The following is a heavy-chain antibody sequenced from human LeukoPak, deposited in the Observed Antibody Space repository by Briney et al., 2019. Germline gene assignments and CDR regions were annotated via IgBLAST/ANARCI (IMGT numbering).Heavy chain of an antibody. D-gene: IGHD5-18*01. CDR2: INHSGST. CDR3: ARGGRGYSYGRIFDY. Sequence: PSETLSLTCDVYGGSFSGYYWSWIRQPPGKGLEWIGEINHSGSTNYNPSLKSRVTISVDTSKNQFSLKLSSVTAADTAVYYCARGGRGYSYGRIFDYWGQGTLVTVSS. J-gene: IGHJ4*02. CDR1: GGSFSGYY. V-gene: IGHV4-34*01.